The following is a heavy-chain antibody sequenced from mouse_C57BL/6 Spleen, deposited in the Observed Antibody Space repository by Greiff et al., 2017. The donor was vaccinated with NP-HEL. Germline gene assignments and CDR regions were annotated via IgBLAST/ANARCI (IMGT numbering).Heavy chain of an antibody. V-gene: IGHV1-80*01. D-gene: IGHD3-2*02. CDR1: GYAFSSYW. CDR3: AISLDSSGYDYYAIDY. CDR2: IYPGDGDT. J-gene: IGHJ4*01. Sequence: VQLQQSGAELVKPGASVKISCKASGYAFSSYWMNWVKQRPGKGLEWIGQIYPGDGDTNYNGKFKGKATLTADKSSSTAYMQLSSLTSEDSAVYFCAISLDSSGYDYYAIDYWGQGTSVTVSS.